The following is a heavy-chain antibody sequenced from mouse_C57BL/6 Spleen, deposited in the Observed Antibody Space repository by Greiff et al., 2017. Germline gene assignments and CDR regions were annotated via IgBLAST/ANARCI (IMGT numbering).Heavy chain of an antibody. D-gene: IGHD1-1*01. CDR2: IDPSDSET. Sequence: QVQLQQPGAELVRPGSSVKLSCKASGYTFTSYWMHWVKQRPIQGLEWIGNIDPSDSETNYHQKFKDKATLTVAKSSSTAYMQLRSLTSDDSAVYYGARGYYYGSSHFDYWGQGTTLTFSS. CDR1: GYTFTSYW. J-gene: IGHJ2*01. V-gene: IGHV1-52*01. CDR3: ARGYYYGSSHFDY.